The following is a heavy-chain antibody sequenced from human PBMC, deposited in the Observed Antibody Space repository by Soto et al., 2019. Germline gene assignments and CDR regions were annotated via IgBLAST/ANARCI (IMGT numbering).Heavy chain of an antibody. V-gene: IGHV4-61*01. D-gene: IGHD6-6*01. CDR3: ARDEYSSSWEVDYYYGMDV. J-gene: IGHJ6*02. CDR2: IYYSGST. CDR1: GGSVGSGSYY. Sequence: SETLSLTCTVSGGSVGSGSYYWSWIRQPPGKGLEWIGYIYYSGSTNYNPSLKSRVTISVDTSKNQFSLKLSSVTAADTAVYYCARDEYSSSWEVDYYYGMDVWGQGTTVTVSS.